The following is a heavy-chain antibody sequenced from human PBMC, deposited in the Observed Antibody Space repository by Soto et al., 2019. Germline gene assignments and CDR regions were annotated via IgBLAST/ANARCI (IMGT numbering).Heavy chain of an antibody. CDR2: IYWDDDK. CDR1: GFSLTTSGVG. Sequence: QITLNESGPPVVRPTETLTLTCRFSGFSLTTSGVGVGWIRQSPGKAPEWLALIYWDDDKRYSAPLKSRLTLTKDSFKIQVVLTVSDLDPTDTATFYSAHSVLRTVFRLVTRTAIYFDFWDQGTPVAVS. CDR3: AHSVLRTVFRLVTRTAIYFDF. D-gene: IGHD3-3*01. J-gene: IGHJ4*02. V-gene: IGHV2-5*02.